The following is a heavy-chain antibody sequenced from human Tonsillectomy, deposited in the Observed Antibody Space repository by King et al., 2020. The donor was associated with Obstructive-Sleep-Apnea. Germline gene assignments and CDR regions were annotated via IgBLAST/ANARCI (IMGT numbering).Heavy chain of an antibody. CDR3: AKDLYFNREPDY. CDR1: GFTFSSYG. Sequence: VQLVESGGGVVQPGRSLRLSCAASGFTFSSYGMHWVRQAPGKGLEWVAVISYDGSNKYYADSVKGRFTISRDNSKNTLYLQMNSLRAEDTAVYYCAKDLYFNREPDYWGQGTLVTVSS. CDR2: ISYDGSNK. V-gene: IGHV3-30*18. J-gene: IGHJ4*02. D-gene: IGHD1-14*01.